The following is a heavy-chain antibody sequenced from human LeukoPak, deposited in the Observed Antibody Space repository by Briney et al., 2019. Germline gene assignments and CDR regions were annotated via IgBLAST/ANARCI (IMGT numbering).Heavy chain of an antibody. V-gene: IGHV3-21*01. CDR3: ASDPWRNTDGEYFDY. Sequence: PGGSLRLSCAASGFTFSSYTISWVRQAPGKGLEWVSSISSASTYIYFADSVQGRFTISRDNAKNSLYLQMNSLRAEDTAVYYCASDPWRNTDGEYFDYWGQGALVTVSS. J-gene: IGHJ4*02. D-gene: IGHD3-3*01. CDR2: ISSASTYI. CDR1: GFTFSSYT.